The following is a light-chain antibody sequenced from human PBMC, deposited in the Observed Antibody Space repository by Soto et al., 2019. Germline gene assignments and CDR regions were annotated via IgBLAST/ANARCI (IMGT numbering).Light chain of an antibody. CDR1: QSISSW. CDR2: DAS. J-gene: IGKJ3*01. CDR3: QQYNSYSPLP. V-gene: IGKV1-5*01. Sequence: DIQMTQSPSTLSASVGDRVIITCRASQSISSWLAWYQQKPGKAPKLLIYDASSLESGVPSRFSGSGSGTEFTLTISSLQPDDFATYYCQQYNSYSPLPFGPGTKVDIK.